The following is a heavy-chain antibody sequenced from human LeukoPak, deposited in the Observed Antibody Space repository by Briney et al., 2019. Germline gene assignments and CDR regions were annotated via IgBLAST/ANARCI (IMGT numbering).Heavy chain of an antibody. Sequence: SETLSLTCSVSGDSITSDGYYWSWIRQPPGKGLEWIGYIYYSGSTNYNPSLKSRVTISVDTSKNQFSLNLSSVTAADTAVYYCAREGKLMGYSGGLGFIYWGQGTLVTVSS. CDR1: GDSITSDGYY. CDR2: IYYSGST. V-gene: IGHV4-61*08. J-gene: IGHJ4*02. CDR3: AREGKLMGYSGGLGFIY. D-gene: IGHD6-19*01.